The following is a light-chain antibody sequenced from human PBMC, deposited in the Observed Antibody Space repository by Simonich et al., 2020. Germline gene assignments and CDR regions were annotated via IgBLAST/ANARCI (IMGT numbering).Light chain of an antibody. CDR2: WAS. J-gene: IGKJ3*01. CDR3: EQYYSTPFT. Sequence: DIVMTQSPDSLAVSLGERATINYKSSQSVLYSTNNKNYLAWYQQKPGQPPNLLIYWASTRAAGVPDRCSGSGSGTDFPLTISSLQAEDVAVYYCEQYYSTPFTFGPGTKVDIK. V-gene: IGKV4-1*01. CDR1: QSVLYSTNNKNY.